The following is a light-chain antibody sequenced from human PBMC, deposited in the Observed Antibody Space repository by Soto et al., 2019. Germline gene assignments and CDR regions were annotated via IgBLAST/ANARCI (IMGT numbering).Light chain of an antibody. CDR1: QSVSSSY. Sequence: EIVLTQSPGTLSLSPGERATLSCRASQSVSSSYLAWYQQKPGQAPRLLIYGASSMATGIPDRFSGSGSGTDFTLTISRLEPEDFAVYYCQRYGSSPWTFGRGTKVELK. V-gene: IGKV3-20*01. J-gene: IGKJ1*01. CDR2: GAS. CDR3: QRYGSSPWT.